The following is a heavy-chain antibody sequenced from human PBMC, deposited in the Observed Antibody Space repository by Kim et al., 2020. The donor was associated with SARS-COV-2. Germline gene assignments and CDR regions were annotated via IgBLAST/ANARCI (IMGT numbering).Heavy chain of an antibody. D-gene: IGHD7-27*01. Sequence: YTPALKSRVTISVDTSKNQFSLKLSSVTAADTAVYYCAREAGDPNSPFDYWGQGTLVTVSS. CDR3: AREAGDPNSPFDY. J-gene: IGHJ4*02. V-gene: IGHV4-39*02.